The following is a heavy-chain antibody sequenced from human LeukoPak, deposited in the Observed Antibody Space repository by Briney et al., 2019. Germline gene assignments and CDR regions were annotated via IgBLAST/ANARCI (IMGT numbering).Heavy chain of an antibody. Sequence: SETLSLTCTVSGYSISSGYYWGWIRQPPGKGLEWIGSIYHSGSTYYNPSLKSRVTISVDTSKNQFSLKLSSVTAADTAVYYCARDCSGYSYGYFYYYYYMDVWGKGTTVTVSS. CDR2: IYHSGST. V-gene: IGHV4-38-2*02. CDR3: ARDCSGYSYGYFYYYYYMDV. J-gene: IGHJ6*03. D-gene: IGHD5-18*01. CDR1: GYSISSGYY.